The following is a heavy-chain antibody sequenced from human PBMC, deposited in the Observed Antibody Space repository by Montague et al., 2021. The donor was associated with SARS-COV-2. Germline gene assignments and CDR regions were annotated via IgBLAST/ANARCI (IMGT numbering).Heavy chain of an antibody. Sequence: SLRLSCAASGFTFGDYAMHWVRQAPGKGLEWVSGISWNSGSIGYADSVKGRFTISRDNAKNSLYLQMNSLRAEGTALYYCAKDMGSRVYYYSSGFEATGGYGMDVWGQGTTVTVSS. CDR2: ISWNSGSI. J-gene: IGHJ6*02. CDR3: AKDMGSRVYYYSSGFEATGGYGMDV. D-gene: IGHD3-22*01. V-gene: IGHV3-9*01. CDR1: GFTFGDYA.